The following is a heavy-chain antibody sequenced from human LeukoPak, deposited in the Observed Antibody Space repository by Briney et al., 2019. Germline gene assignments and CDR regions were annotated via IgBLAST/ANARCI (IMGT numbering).Heavy chain of an antibody. D-gene: IGHD2-21*02. CDR2: IYHSGSS. J-gene: IGHJ4*02. Sequence: SETLSLTCAVSGASMGSGGYSWSWVRLPPGKGLEWIGYIYHSGSSSYNPSLKSRVTIPMDRSKNQFSLRLTSVTAADTAVYYCVSAYCGGDCYHSLLANWGQGILVTVSS. V-gene: IGHV4-30-2*01. CDR1: GASMGSGGYS. CDR3: VSAYCGGDCYHSLLAN.